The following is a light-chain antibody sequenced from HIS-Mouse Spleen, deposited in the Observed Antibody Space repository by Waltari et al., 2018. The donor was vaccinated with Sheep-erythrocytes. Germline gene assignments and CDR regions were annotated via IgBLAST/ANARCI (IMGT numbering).Light chain of an antibody. CDR3: NSRDSSGNHLRV. J-gene: IGLJ1*01. CDR2: GKN. Sequence: SSELTQDPAVSVALGQTVRITCQGDSLRSYYASWYQQKPGQAPVLVIYGKNKVPPGIPDRCSGSSSENTASLTITGAQAEDEADYYCNSRDSSGNHLRVFGTGTKVTVL. CDR1: SLRSYY. V-gene: IGLV3-19*01.